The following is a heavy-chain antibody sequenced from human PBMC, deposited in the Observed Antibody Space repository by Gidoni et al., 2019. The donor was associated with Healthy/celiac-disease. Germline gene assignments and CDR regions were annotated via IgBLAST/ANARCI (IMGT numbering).Heavy chain of an antibody. D-gene: IGHD3-22*01. Sequence: GFTFSSYAMSWVRQAPGKGLEWVSAISGSGGSTYYADPVKGRFTISRDNSKNTLYLQMNSLRAEDTAVYYCAKGGPMIVVVITVDWGQGTLVTVSS. J-gene: IGHJ4*02. CDR1: GFTFSSYA. CDR2: ISGSGGST. V-gene: IGHV3-23*01. CDR3: AKGGPMIVVVITVD.